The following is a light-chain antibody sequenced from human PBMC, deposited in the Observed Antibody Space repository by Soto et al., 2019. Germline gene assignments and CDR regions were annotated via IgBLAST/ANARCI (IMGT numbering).Light chain of an antibody. CDR3: QQDETFPLT. CDR1: QSISSW. Sequence: DIQMTQSPSTLSASVGDRVTIGCRASQSISSWLAWYQQKPGKAPKLLIYKASILESGVPSRFSGSGSATEFTLTISSLQPEDFASYYCQQDETFPLTFGGGTKVEIK. V-gene: IGKV1-5*03. CDR2: KAS. J-gene: IGKJ4*01.